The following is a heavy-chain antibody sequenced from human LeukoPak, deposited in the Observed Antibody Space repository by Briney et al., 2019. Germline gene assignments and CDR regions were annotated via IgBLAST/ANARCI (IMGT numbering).Heavy chain of an antibody. Sequence: ASVKVSCKASGGTFSSYAISWVRQAPGQGLEWMGIINPSGGSTSYAQKFQGRVTMTRDVSTSTVYMELSSLRSEDTAVYYCARDRMVRGAMGGGYYYMDVWGKGTTVTVSS. CDR2: INPSGGST. CDR1: GGTFSSYA. D-gene: IGHD3-10*01. J-gene: IGHJ6*03. CDR3: ARDRMVRGAMGGGYYYMDV. V-gene: IGHV1-46*01.